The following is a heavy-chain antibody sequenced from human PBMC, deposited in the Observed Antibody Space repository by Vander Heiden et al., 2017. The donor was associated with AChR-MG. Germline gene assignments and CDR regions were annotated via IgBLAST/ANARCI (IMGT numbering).Heavy chain of an antibody. CDR3: ARDRSYGSGKYYYYMDV. V-gene: IGHV1-2*02. D-gene: IGHD3-10*01. J-gene: IGHJ6*03. Sequence: QVQLVPSGAEVKKPGASVKVSCTASGYTFTGYYMPWVRQAPGQGLEWMGWINPNGGGTNYAQRFQGRVTMTRDTSITTAYMELSRLRSDDTAVYYCARDRSYGSGKYYYYMDVWGKGTTVTVSS. CDR2: INPNGGGT. CDR1: GYTFTGYY.